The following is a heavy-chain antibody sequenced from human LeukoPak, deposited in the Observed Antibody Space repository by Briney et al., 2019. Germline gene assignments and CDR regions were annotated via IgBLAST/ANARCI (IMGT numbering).Heavy chain of an antibody. V-gene: IGHV3-23*01. D-gene: IGHD2-15*01. CDR1: GFTFSSYA. CDR2: ISGNGGST. Sequence: GGSLRLSCAASGFTFSSYAMSWVRQAPGKGLEWVPAISGNGGSTYYADSVKGRFTISRDNSKNTLYLQMNSLRAEDTAVYYCAKLGYCSGGSCYGFDYWGQGTLVTVSS. J-gene: IGHJ4*02. CDR3: AKLGYCSGGSCYGFDY.